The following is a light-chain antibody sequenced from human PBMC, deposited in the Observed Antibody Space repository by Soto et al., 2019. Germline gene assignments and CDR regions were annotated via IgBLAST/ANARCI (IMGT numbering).Light chain of an antibody. CDR1: QSVRSN. CDR2: GAS. Sequence: EIVMSQSPATRSVSSGERATLSSRASQSVRSNLAWYQQKPGQAPRLLIYGASTRATGIPARFSGSGSGTEFTLTISSLQSEDFAVYYCQQYNNWPGTFGQGTKVDIK. J-gene: IGKJ1*01. CDR3: QQYNNWPGT. V-gene: IGKV3-15*01.